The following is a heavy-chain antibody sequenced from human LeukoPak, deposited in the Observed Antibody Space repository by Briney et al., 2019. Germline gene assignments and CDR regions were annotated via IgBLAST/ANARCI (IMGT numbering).Heavy chain of an antibody. CDR1: GGSISSGGYY. CDR3: ARGCSGGSCYSGAFDI. CDR2: IYYSGST. V-gene: IGHV4-31*03. J-gene: IGHJ3*02. D-gene: IGHD2-15*01. Sequence: PSQTLSLTCTVSGGSISSGGYYWSSIRQHPGKGLEWIGYIYYSGSTYYNPSLKSRVTISVDTSKNQFSLKLSSVTAADTAVYYCARGCSGGSCYSGAFDIWGQGTMVTVSS.